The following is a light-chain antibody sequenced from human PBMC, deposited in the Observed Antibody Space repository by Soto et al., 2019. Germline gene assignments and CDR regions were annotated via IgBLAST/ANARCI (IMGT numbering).Light chain of an antibody. CDR3: QRYQSYWT. CDR2: DAS. J-gene: IGKJ1*01. CDR1: QNINNW. V-gene: IGKV1-5*01. Sequence: DIQMTQSPSTLSASVGDRVTITCRASQNINNWLAWYQQKPGKAPKFLISDASSLARGVPSRFSGGGSGTEFTLPISSLQPDDFATYYCQRYQSYWTFGQGTKVEI.